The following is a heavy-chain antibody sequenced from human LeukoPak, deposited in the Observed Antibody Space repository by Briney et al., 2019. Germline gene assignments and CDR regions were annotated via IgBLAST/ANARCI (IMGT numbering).Heavy chain of an antibody. D-gene: IGHD3-9*01. V-gene: IGHV1-18*04. CDR3: ARDLNRYFDWLLHLDY. CDR1: GYTFTSYG. J-gene: IGHJ4*02. CDR2: ISAYNGNT. Sequence: ASVKVSCKASGYTFTSYGISWVRQAPGQGLEWMGWISAYNGNTNYVQKLQGRVTMTTDTSTSTAYMELRSLRSDDTAVYYCARDLNRYFDWLLHLDYWGQGTLVTVSS.